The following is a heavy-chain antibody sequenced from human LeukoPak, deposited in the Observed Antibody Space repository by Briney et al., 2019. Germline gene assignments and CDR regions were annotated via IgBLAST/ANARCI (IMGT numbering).Heavy chain of an antibody. CDR2: ISPTGSTT. Sequence: GGSLRLSRTASGFSFSGHWMHWARQLPGKGLVWVSRISPTGSTTSYADSVKGRFTVSRDNAKNALYLQVNNLRAEDTAVYYCARGPNSNWSGLDFWGQGTLLTVSS. CDR3: ARGPNSNWSGLDF. J-gene: IGHJ4*02. CDR1: GFSFSGHW. V-gene: IGHV3-74*01. D-gene: IGHD6-6*01.